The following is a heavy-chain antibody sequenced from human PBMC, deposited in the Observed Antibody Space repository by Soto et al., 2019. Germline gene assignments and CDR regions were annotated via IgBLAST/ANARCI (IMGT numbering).Heavy chain of an antibody. J-gene: IGHJ5*02. CDR2: VYYSGST. D-gene: IGHD6-13*01. CDR3: AGVDSSSWRFDL. CDR1: GGSISGYY. Sequence: QVQLQESGPGLVKPSETLSLTCTVSGGSISGYYWSWIRQPPGKGLGWIGYVYYSGSTNYNSSLKSRATISADKSRNQFYLKLSSVTAADTDAYFRAGVDSSSWRFDLCGQGTLLTVST. V-gene: IGHV4-59*01.